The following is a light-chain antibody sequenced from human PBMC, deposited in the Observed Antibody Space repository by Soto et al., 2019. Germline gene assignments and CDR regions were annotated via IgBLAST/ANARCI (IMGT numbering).Light chain of an antibody. J-gene: IGKJ4*01. CDR2: DVS. Sequence: EIVLTQSPATLSLSPGERATLSCRAGQSVSNYLGWYQQKSGQAPRLLISDVSNRATGIPDRFSGSGSGTDFTLTISSLEPVDFAVYYCQHRVNGPTFGGGTKVEIK. V-gene: IGKV3-11*01. CDR3: QHRVNGPT. CDR1: QSVSNY.